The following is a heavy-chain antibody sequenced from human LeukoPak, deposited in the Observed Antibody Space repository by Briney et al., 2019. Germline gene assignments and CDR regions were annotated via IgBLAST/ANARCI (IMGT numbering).Heavy chain of an antibody. CDR3: ARGPRSPYRGYCSSTSCPWFDP. J-gene: IGHJ5*02. CDR2: INHSGST. CDR1: GGSFSGYY. D-gene: IGHD2-2*01. V-gene: IGHV4-34*01. Sequence: KPSETLSLTCAVYGGSFSGYYWSWIRQPPGKGLEWIGDINHSGSTNYNPSLKSRVTISVDTSKNQFSLKLSSVTAADTAVYYCARGPRSPYRGYCSSTSCPWFDPWGQGTLVTVSS.